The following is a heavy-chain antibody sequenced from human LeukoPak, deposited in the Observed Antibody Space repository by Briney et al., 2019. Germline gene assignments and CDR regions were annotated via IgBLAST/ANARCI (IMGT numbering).Heavy chain of an antibody. J-gene: IGHJ4*02. CDR1: GFTFSSYG. CDR2: IRYDGSNK. D-gene: IGHD1-26*01. Sequence: GGSLRLSCAASGFTFSSYGMHWVRQAPGKGLEWVAFIRYDGSNKYYADSVKGRFTISRDNSKNTLYLQMNSLRAEDTAVYYCAKDRGSYSVVDYWGQGTLVTVSS. CDR3: AKDRGSYSVVDY. V-gene: IGHV3-30*02.